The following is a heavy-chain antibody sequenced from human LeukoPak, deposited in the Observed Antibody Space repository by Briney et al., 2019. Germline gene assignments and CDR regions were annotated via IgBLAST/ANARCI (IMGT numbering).Heavy chain of an antibody. CDR1: GYTFTGYY. J-gene: IGHJ6*02. D-gene: IGHD6-13*01. Sequence: ASVKLSCKASGYTFTGYYIQWVRQAPGQGLEWMGWINPNGGGTNYVQKFQGRVTMTRDRSISTAYMELSRLRSDDTALYYCARVQPPAITAAGPQTYYYYGMDVWGQGTTVTVSS. CDR2: INPNGGGT. CDR3: ARVQPPAITAAGPQTYYYYGMDV. V-gene: IGHV1-2*02.